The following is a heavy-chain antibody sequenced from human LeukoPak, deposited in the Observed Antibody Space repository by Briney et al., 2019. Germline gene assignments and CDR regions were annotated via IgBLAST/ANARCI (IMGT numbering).Heavy chain of an antibody. CDR3: ARGEQLAGGFDY. J-gene: IGHJ4*02. D-gene: IGHD6-6*01. CDR2: IYYSGST. V-gene: IGHV4-59*01. Sequence: SETLSLTCTVSGGSISSYYWSWIRQPPGKGLEWIGYIYYSGSTNYNPSLKSRVTISVDTSKNQFSLKLSSVTAADTAVYYCARGEQLAGGFDYWGQGTLVTVSS. CDR1: GGSISSYY.